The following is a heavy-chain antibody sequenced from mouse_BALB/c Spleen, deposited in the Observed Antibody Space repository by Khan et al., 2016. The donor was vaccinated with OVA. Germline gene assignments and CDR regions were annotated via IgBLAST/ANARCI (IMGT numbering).Heavy chain of an antibody. J-gene: IGHJ2*01. V-gene: IGHV1-69*02. CDR1: GYTFTIYW. Sequence: VQLQQSGAELVRPGASVKLSCKASGYTFTIYWIIWVKQRPGQGLEGIGNIYPSDSYTNYNQKFKEKANLTVTKSSSTAYMKLSSPSSEDSSVYYCTRDYRYDKGAFDYWGQGTTLTVSS. D-gene: IGHD2-14*01. CDR3: TRDYRYDKGAFDY. CDR2: IYPSDSYT.